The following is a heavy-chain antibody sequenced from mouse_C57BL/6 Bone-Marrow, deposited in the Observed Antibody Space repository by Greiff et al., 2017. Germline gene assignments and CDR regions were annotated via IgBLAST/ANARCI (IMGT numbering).Heavy chain of an antibody. J-gene: IGHJ1*03. V-gene: IGHV14-3*01. Sequence: VHVKQSVAELVRPGASVKLSCTASGFNIKNTYMHWVKQRPEQGLEWIGRIDPANGSTKYAPKFQGKATITADTSSNTAYLHLSSLTSEDTAIYYCAWGGWSRYFDVWGTGTTVTVSS. D-gene: IGHD1-1*02. CDR1: GFNIKNTY. CDR2: IDPANGST. CDR3: AWGGWSRYFDV.